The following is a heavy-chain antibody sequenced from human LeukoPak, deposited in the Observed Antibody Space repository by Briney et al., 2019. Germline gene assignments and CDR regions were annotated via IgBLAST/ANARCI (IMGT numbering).Heavy chain of an antibody. Sequence: SETLSLTCAVYGGSFSGYYWSWIRQPPGKGLEWSGEINHSGSTNYNPSLKSRVTISVDTSKNQFSLKLSSVTAADTAVYYCARKRYSYVKGYWFDPWGQGALVTVSS. J-gene: IGHJ5*02. CDR3: ARKRYSYVKGYWFDP. D-gene: IGHD5-18*01. CDR1: GGSFSGYY. CDR2: INHSGST. V-gene: IGHV4-34*01.